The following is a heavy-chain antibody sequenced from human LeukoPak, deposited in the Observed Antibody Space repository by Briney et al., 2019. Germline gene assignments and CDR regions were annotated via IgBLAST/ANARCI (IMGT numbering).Heavy chain of an antibody. V-gene: IGHV4-59*01. J-gene: IGHJ5*02. CDR2: IYYSGST. CDR3: ARETVNYYDSSGYYRPYNWFDP. CDR1: GGSISSYY. Sequence: PSETLSLTCTVSGGSISSYYWSWIRQPPGKGLEWIGHIYYSGSTNYNPSLKSRVTISVDTSKNQFSLKLSSVTAADTAVYYCARETVNYYDSSGYYRPYNWFDPWGQGTLVTVSS. D-gene: IGHD3-22*01.